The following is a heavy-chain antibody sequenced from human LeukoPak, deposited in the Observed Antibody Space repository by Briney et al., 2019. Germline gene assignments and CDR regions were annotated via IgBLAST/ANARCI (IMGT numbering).Heavy chain of an antibody. CDR3: ARDSFSYDSSGRDAFDI. D-gene: IGHD3-22*01. CDR2: ISAYNGNT. J-gene: IGHJ3*02. Sequence: ASVKVSCKASGYTFTSYGISWVRQAPGQGLEWMGWISAYNGNTNYAQKLQGRDTMTTDTSTSTAYMELRSLRSDDTAVYYCARDSFSYDSSGRDAFDIWGQGTMVTVSS. CDR1: GYTFTSYG. V-gene: IGHV1-18*01.